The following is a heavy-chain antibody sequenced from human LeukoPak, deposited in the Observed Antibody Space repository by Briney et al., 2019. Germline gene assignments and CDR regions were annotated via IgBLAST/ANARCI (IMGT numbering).Heavy chain of an antibody. CDR3: GSLDSREDSTSCWGPLDI. CDR2: ISSSGSYI. Sequence: PGGSLRLSCAGSGFTFSDYSMQWVRQAPGKGLEWVSTISSSGSYIFYAASVKGRFTISRDNARNSLYLQMNSLRAEDTAVYYCGSLDSREDSTSCWGPLDIWGQGTMVTVSS. D-gene: IGHD2-2*01. J-gene: IGHJ3*02. V-gene: IGHV3-21*01. CDR1: GFTFSDYS.